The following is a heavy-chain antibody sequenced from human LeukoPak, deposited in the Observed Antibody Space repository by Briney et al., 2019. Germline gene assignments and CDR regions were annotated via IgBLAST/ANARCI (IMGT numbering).Heavy chain of an antibody. CDR1: GYTFTSYG. V-gene: IGHV1-18*01. CDR3: AREGHIAFDI. D-gene: IGHD2-21*01. CDR2: ISAYNGNK. J-gene: IGHJ3*02. Sequence: GASVKVSCKASGYTFTSYGVXWVRXAPGQXLEWMGWISAYNGNKNYAQKLQGRVTMTTDTSTSTAYMELRSLRSDDTAVYYCAREGHIAFDIWGQGTMVTVSS.